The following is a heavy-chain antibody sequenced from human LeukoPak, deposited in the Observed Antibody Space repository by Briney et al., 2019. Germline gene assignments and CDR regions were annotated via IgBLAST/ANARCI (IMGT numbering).Heavy chain of an antibody. CDR3: ARDSSYDDHFDY. CDR1: GGTFSSYA. V-gene: IGHV1-69*13. CDR2: IIPIFGTA. D-gene: IGHD5-12*01. J-gene: IGHJ4*02. Sequence: VASVKVSCKASGGTFSSYAISWVRQAPGQGLEWMGRIIPIFGTANYAQKFQGRVTITADESTSTAYMELSSLRSEDTAVYYCARDSSYDDHFDYWGQGTLVTVSS.